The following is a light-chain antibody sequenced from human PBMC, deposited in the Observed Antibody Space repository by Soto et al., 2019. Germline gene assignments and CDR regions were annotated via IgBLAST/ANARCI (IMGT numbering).Light chain of an antibody. CDR3: QQYRSWPRT. J-gene: IGKJ1*01. CDR2: AAS. CDR1: QSVSSD. V-gene: IGKV3-15*01. Sequence: EIVMTQSPATLSVSPGERATVSCRASQSVSSDLAWYQQKPGQTPSLLIYAASTRATGIPARFSGSGSGTEFTLTISSLQSEDFAVXYXQQYRSWPRTFGQGTKVEI.